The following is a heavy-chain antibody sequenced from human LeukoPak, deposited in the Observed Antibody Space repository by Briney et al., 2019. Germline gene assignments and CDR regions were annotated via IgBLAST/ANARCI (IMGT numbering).Heavy chain of an antibody. V-gene: IGHV3-30*02. Sequence: PGGSLRLSCAASGFTFSSYGMHWVRQVPGKGLEWVAVIWYDGSNKYYADSVKGRFTISRDNSKNTLYLQMNSLRAEDTAVYYCAKEFTYYYGSGSWNYFDYWGQGTLVTVSS. CDR1: GFTFSSYG. D-gene: IGHD3-10*01. J-gene: IGHJ4*02. CDR2: IWYDGSNK. CDR3: AKEFTYYYGSGSWNYFDY.